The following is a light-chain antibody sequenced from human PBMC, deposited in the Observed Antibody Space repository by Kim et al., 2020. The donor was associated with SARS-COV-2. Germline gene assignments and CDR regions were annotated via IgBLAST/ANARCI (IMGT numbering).Light chain of an antibody. Sequence: DIQMTQSPSSLSASVGDRVTITCRTSQNINSHLNWYHQKPGRAPKLLIYAASTLQGGVPSRFSGSGSETDFTLTISSLQPEDFATYFCQRTYLPPFTFGPGTKVDIK. V-gene: IGKV1-39*01. CDR1: QNINSH. CDR2: AAS. CDR3: QRTYLPPFT. J-gene: IGKJ3*01.